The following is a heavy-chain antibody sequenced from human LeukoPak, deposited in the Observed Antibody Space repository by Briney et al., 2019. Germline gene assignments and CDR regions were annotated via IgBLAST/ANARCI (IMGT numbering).Heavy chain of an antibody. Sequence: PSETLSLTCTVSGGSISSSSYYWGWIRQPPGKGLEWIGSIYYSGSTYYNPSLMSRVTISVDTSKNQFSLKLSSVTAADTAVYYCARHPDAATVVTVHHDYWGQGTLVTVSS. CDR3: ARHPDAATVVTVHHDY. CDR1: GGSISSSSYY. V-gene: IGHV4-39*01. J-gene: IGHJ4*02. D-gene: IGHD4-23*01. CDR2: IYYSGST.